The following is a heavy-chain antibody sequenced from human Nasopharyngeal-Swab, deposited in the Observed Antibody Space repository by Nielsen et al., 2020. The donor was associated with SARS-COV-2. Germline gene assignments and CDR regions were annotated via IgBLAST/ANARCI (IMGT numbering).Heavy chain of an antibody. D-gene: IGHD3-9*01. CDR2: IYYSGST. Sequence: RQAPGKGLECIGYIYYSGSTNYNPSLKSRVTISVDTSKNQFSLKLSSVTAADTAVYYCARGKFNILTGAAAFDIRGQGTMVTVSS. CDR3: ARGKFNILTGAAAFDI. J-gene: IGHJ3*02. V-gene: IGHV4-59*01.